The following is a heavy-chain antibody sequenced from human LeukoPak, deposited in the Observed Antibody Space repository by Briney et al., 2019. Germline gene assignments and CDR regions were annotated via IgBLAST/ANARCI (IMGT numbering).Heavy chain of an antibody. V-gene: IGHV3-48*01. D-gene: IGHD6-19*01. Sequence: GGSLRLSCAASGFTFSSHSMNWVRQAPGKGLEWVSYISSSSSTIYYADSVKGRFTISRDNSKNTLYLQMNSLRAEDTAVYYCAKDGPYSSGWPREYYFDYWGQGTLVTVSS. CDR1: GFTFSSHS. J-gene: IGHJ4*02. CDR3: AKDGPYSSGWPREYYFDY. CDR2: ISSSSSTI.